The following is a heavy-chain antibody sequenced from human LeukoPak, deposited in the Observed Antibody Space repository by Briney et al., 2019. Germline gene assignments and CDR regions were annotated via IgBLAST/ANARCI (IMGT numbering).Heavy chain of an antibody. CDR1: GFTVSNNY. V-gene: IGHV3-53*01. D-gene: IGHD6-13*01. CDR2: IDTGVNT. J-gene: IGHJ1*01. CDR3: ANNQIAAAGTGDFQH. Sequence: PGGSLRLSCAASGFTVSNNYMSWVRQAPGKGLEWVSIIDTGVNTYYVDSVKGRFTIPRDNSKNTLYLQMNSLRAEDTAVYYRANNQIAAAGTGDFQHWGQGTLVTVSS.